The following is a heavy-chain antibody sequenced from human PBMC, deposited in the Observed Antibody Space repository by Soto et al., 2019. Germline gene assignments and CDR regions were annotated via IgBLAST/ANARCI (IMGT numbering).Heavy chain of an antibody. CDR2: INPSAGST. CDR3: ATPSGD. D-gene: IGHD3-10*01. J-gene: IGHJ4*02. Sequence: XSVKVSCQASGYTFTGHYMHWVRQAPGQGLEWMGLINPSAGSTSYAQSFQGRVTMTRDTSTSTVFMDLSSLRSEDTAIYYCATPSGDWGQGTLVTVSS. V-gene: IGHV1-46*01. CDR1: GYTFTGHY.